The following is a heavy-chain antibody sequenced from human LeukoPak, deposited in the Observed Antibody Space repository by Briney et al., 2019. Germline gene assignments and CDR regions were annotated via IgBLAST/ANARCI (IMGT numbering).Heavy chain of an antibody. J-gene: IGHJ4*02. CDR3: ARVDNYYYGSGNTIDY. CDR1: GFTFSSYE. CDR2: ISSSGSTI. V-gene: IGHV3-48*03. D-gene: IGHD3-10*01. Sequence: GGSLRLSCAASGFTFSSYEMNWVRQAPGKGLEWVSYISSSGSTIYYADSVKGRFTISRDNAKNSLYLQMNSLRAEDTAVYYCARVDNYYYGSGNTIDYWGQGTLVTVSP.